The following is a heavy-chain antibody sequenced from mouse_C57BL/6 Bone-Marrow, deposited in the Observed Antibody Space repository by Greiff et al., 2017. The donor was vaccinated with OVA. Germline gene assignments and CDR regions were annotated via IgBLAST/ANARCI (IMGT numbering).Heavy chain of an antibody. V-gene: IGHV1-9*01. CDR3: AREDY. Sequence: VQLQQSGAELMKPGASVKLSCKATGYTFTGYWIEWVKQRPGHGLEWIGEILPGSGSTNYNAKFKGKATFTADTSANTAYLQLSSLTTEDSAIYYCAREDYWGQGTTLTVSS. CDR2: ILPGSGST. CDR1: GYTFTGYW. J-gene: IGHJ2*01.